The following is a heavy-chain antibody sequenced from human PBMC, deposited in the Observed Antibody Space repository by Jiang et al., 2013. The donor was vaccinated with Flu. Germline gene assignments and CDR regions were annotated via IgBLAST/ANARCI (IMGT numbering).Heavy chain of an antibody. CDR3: AGNNYYGSGSYYPTTDY. Sequence: PGLVKPSQTLSLTCTVSGGSISSGDYYWSWIRQPPGKGLEWIGYIYYSGSTYYNPSLKSRVTISVDTSKNQFSLKLSSVTAADTAVYYCAGNNYYGSGSYYPTTDYWGQGTLVTVSS. D-gene: IGHD3-10*01. J-gene: IGHJ4*02. CDR2: IYYSGST. CDR1: GGSISSGDYY. V-gene: IGHV4-30-4*01.